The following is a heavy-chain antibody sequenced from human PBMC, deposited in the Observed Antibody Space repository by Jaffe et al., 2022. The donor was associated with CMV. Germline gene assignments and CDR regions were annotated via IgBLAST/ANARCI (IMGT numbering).Heavy chain of an antibody. CDR2: INEDGGRK. D-gene: IGHD2-21*01. Sequence: EVQLVESGGGLVQPGGSLRLSCAASGFTFSSYWMSWVRQAPGKGLEWVANINEDGGRKNYVDSVRGRFTISRDNAENSVYLQMDSLRAEDTAVYYCARGGSHSLWGQGTLVTVSS. CDR3: ARGGSHSL. CDR1: GFTFSSYW. J-gene: IGHJ4*02. V-gene: IGHV3-7*01.